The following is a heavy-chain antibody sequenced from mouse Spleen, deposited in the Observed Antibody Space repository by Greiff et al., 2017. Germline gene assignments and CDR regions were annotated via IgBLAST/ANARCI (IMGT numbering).Heavy chain of an antibody. CDR1: GFSLTSYG. CDR3: ASYYGSSYEGFAY. D-gene: IGHD1-1*01. Sequence: QVQLQQSGPGLVQPSQSLSITCTVSGFSLTSYGVHWVRQSPGKGLEWLGVIWSGGSTDYNAAFISRLSISKDNSKSQVFFKMNSLQADDTAIYYCASYYGSSYEGFAYWGQGTLVTVSA. V-gene: IGHV2-2*01. CDR2: IWSGGST. J-gene: IGHJ3*01.